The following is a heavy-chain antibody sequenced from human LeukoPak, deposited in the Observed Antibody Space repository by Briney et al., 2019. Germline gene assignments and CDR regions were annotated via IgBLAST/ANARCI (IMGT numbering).Heavy chain of an antibody. CDR1: GGSISSLY. J-gene: IGHJ6*02. CDR2: IYSSGSI. CDR3: ARLATRHTYGMDV. Sequence: SETLSLTCSVSGGSISSLYWSWIRQPPGKGLEWIGHIYSSGSINYNPSLKSRVTISVDTSKNQFSLKLSSVTAADTAVYYCARLATRHTYGMDVWGQGTTVTVSS. V-gene: IGHV4-59*08.